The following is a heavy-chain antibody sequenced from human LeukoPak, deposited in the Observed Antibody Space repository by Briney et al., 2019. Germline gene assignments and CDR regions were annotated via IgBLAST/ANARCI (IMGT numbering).Heavy chain of an antibody. Sequence: PSETLSLTCTVSGGSISSSSYYWGWIRQPPGKGLEWIGSIYYSGSTYYNPSLKSRVTISVDTSKNQFSLKLSSVTAADTAVYYCARHYSGPYSSIDYWGQGTLVTVSS. D-gene: IGHD1-26*01. CDR2: IYYSGST. V-gene: IGHV4-39*01. CDR3: ARHYSGPYSSIDY. J-gene: IGHJ4*02. CDR1: GGSISSSSYY.